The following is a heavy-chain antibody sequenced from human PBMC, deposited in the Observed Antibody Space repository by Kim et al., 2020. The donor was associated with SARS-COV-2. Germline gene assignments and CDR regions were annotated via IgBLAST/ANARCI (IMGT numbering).Heavy chain of an antibody. D-gene: IGHD4-17*01. V-gene: IGHV4-39*07. Sequence: SETLSLTCTVSGGSISSTTYYWGWIRQPPGKGLEWIGSIYYSGSTYYNPSLKSRVTISLDTSKNQFSLKLTSVTAADTAVYYCARGPTVKYFHHWGQGTLVTVSS. CDR2: IYYSGST. J-gene: IGHJ1*01. CDR1: GGSISSTTYY. CDR3: ARGPTVKYFHH.